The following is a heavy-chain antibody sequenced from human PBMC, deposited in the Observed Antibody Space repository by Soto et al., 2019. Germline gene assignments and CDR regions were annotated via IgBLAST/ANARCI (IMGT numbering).Heavy chain of an antibody. CDR2: IYSGGST. Sequence: GGSLRLSCAASGFTVSSNYMSWVRQAPGKGLEWVSVIYSGGSTYYADSVKGRFTISRDNSKNTLYLQMNSLRAEDTAVYYCARVQARWLQIDAFDIWGQGTMVTVSS. V-gene: IGHV3-53*01. CDR3: ARVQARWLQIDAFDI. J-gene: IGHJ3*02. D-gene: IGHD5-12*01. CDR1: GFTVSSNY.